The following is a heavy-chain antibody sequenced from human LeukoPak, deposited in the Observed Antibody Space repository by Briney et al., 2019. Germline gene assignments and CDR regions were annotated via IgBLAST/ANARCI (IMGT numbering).Heavy chain of an antibody. CDR1: GYTLTELS. CDR2: FDPEDGET. D-gene: IGHD2-15*01. J-gene: IGHJ6*02. Sequence: GASVKVSCKVSGYTLTELSMHWVRQAPGKGLEWMGGFDPEDGETIYAQKFQGRVTMTEDTSTDTAYMELSSLRSEDTAVYYCATGLPSLVAARFYYYYYGMDVWGQGTLVTVSS. CDR3: ATGLPSLVAARFYYYYYGMDV. V-gene: IGHV1-24*01.